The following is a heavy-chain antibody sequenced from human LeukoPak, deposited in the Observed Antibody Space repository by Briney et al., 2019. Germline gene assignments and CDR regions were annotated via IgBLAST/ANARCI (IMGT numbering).Heavy chain of an antibody. Sequence: GASVKVSCKASGYTFTDYYMHWVRQAPGQGLEWMGRINPNSGGTNYAQKFQGRVTMTRDTSISTAYMELSRLRSDDTAVYYCARLVWELSPHAFDIWGQGTMVTVSS. CDR1: GYTFTDYY. J-gene: IGHJ3*02. CDR3: ARLVWELSPHAFDI. D-gene: IGHD1-26*01. V-gene: IGHV1-2*06. CDR2: INPNSGGT.